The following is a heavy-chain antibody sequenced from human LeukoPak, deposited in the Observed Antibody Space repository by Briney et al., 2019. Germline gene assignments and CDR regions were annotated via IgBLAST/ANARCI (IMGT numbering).Heavy chain of an antibody. CDR1: GFTFSSYE. J-gene: IGHJ4*02. CDR2: ISPSGSTI. Sequence: GGSLRLSCAASGFTFSSYEMNWVRQAPGKGLEWVSYISPSGSTIYYADSVKGRFTTSRDNAKNSLYLQMNSLRAEDTAVYYCARKSGLGFDYWGQGTLVTVSS. CDR3: ARKSGLGFDY. V-gene: IGHV3-48*03. D-gene: IGHD6-19*01.